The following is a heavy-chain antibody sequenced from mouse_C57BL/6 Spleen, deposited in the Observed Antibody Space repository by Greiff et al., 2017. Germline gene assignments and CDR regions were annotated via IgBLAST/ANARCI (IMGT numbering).Heavy chain of an antibody. CDR2: INPGSGGT. D-gene: IGHD4-1*01. CDR3: ARGNGLGCGFDY. Sequence: VQLQQSGAELVRPGTSVKVSCKASGYAFTNYLIEWVKQRPGQGLEWIGVINPGSGGTNYNEKFKGKATLTADKSSSTAYMQLSSLTSEDSAVYFCARGNGLGCGFDYWGQGTTLTVSS. CDR1: GYAFTNYL. J-gene: IGHJ2*01. V-gene: IGHV1-54*01.